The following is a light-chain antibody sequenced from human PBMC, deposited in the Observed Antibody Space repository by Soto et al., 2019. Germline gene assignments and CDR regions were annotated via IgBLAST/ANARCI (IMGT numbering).Light chain of an antibody. Sequence: QSVLTQPASVSGSPGQLITISCTGTSSDVGGYNYVSWYQHHPGKAPKLMIYDVSNRPAGVSNRFSGSKSGNTASLAISGLQPEDECDYYCSLYTTSNTRQIVFGTGTKLTVL. CDR2: DVS. CDR3: SLYTTSNTRQIV. CDR1: SSDVGGYNY. V-gene: IGLV2-14*03. J-gene: IGLJ1*01.